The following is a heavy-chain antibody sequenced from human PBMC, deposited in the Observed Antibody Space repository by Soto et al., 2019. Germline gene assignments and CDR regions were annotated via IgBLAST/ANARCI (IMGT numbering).Heavy chain of an antibody. CDR1: GGSISSSSYY. D-gene: IGHD3-22*01. V-gene: IGHV4-39*01. Sequence: QLQLQESGPGLVKPSETLSLTCTVSGGSISSSSYYWGWIRQPPGKGLEWIGSIYYSGSTYYNPSLKSRVTISVDTSKNQFSLKLSSVTAADTAVYYCARQGGDSSGYYRHRGAFDIWGQGTMVTVSS. CDR2: IYYSGST. CDR3: ARQGGDSSGYYRHRGAFDI. J-gene: IGHJ3*02.